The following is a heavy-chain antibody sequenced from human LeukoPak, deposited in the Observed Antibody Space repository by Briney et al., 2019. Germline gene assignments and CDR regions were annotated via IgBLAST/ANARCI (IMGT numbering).Heavy chain of an antibody. D-gene: IGHD3-3*01. J-gene: IGHJ4*02. Sequence: PGGSLRLSCAASGFTFSSYEMNWVRQAPGKGLEWVSYISSSGSTIYYADSVKGRFTISRDNAKNSLYLQMNSLRAEDTAVYYCAGAGFWSGSIHYWGQGTLVTVSS. CDR2: ISSSGSTI. CDR3: AGAGFWSGSIHY. V-gene: IGHV3-48*03. CDR1: GFTFSSYE.